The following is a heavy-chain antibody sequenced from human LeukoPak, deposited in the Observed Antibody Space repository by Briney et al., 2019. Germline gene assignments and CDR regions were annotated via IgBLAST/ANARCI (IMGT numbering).Heavy chain of an antibody. CDR3: ASGGNGAYCFDY. V-gene: IGHV4-59*01. J-gene: IGHJ4*02. CDR1: GGSISSYY. D-gene: IGHD1-1*01. CDR2: IYYSGST. Sequence: SETLSLTCTVSGGSISSYYWSWIRQPPGKGLEWIGYIYYSGSTNYNPSLKSRVTISVDTSKNQFSLKLSSVTAADTAVYYCASGGNGAYCFDYWGQGTLVTVSS.